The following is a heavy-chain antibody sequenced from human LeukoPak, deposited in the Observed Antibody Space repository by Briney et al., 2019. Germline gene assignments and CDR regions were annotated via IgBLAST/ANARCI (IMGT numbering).Heavy chain of an antibody. Sequence: SETLSLTCTVSGYSISSGYFWGWIRQSPVKGLEWIGSIYPSGSTYYNPSLKSRVTISVDTSKNQFSLKLSSVTAADAAVYYCARAYSSSWYFNWFDPWGQGTLVTVSS. CDR2: IYPSGST. CDR1: GYSISSGYF. J-gene: IGHJ5*02. D-gene: IGHD6-13*01. V-gene: IGHV4-38-2*02. CDR3: ARAYSSSWYFNWFDP.